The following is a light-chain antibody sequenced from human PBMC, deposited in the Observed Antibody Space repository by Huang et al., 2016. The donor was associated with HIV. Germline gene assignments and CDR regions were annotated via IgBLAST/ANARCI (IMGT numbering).Light chain of an antibody. CDR1: QSVSSN. CDR3: QQYNNWPPIT. J-gene: IGKJ5*01. V-gene: IGKV3-15*01. CDR2: GAS. Sequence: EIVMTQSPVTLSVSPGERATLSCRASQSVSSNLAWYQQKPGQAHLLLLYGASTRANGVPARFSGRGSGTEFTLTISSLQSEDFALYYCQQYNNWPPITFGQGTRLEIK.